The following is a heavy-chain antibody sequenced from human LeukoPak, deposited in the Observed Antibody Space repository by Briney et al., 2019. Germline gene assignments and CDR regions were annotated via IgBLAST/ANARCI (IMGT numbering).Heavy chain of an antibody. CDR1: GYTFTNYP. V-gene: IGHV7-4-1*02. CDR2: INTNTGNP. J-gene: IGHJ5*02. D-gene: IGHD1-14*01. Sequence: ASEKVSCKASGYTFTNYPMNWVRQAPGQGLEWMGWINTNTGNPTYAPGFTGRFVFSLDTSVSTAFLQISSLKAEDTAVYYCARDAPGKYFVWFDPWGQGTLVTVSS. CDR3: ARDAPGKYFVWFDP.